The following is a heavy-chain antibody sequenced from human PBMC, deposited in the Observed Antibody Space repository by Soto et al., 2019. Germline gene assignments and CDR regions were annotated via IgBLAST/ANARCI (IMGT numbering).Heavy chain of an antibody. D-gene: IGHD6-13*01. CDR2: IYHSGST. CDR1: GGSISSSNW. V-gene: IGHV4-4*02. CDR3: ARLGGRKDQGSSWYWYFDL. J-gene: IGHJ2*01. Sequence: SETLSLTCAVSGGSISSSNWWSWVRQPPGKGLEWIGEIYHSGSTNYNPSLKSRVTISVDKSKNQFSLKLSSVTAADTAVYYCARLGGRKDQGSSWYWYFDLWGRGTLVTVSS.